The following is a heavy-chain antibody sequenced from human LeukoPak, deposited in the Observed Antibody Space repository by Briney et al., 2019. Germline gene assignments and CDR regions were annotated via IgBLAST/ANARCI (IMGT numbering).Heavy chain of an antibody. J-gene: IGHJ6*02. CDR1: GGSFSGYY. CDR2: INHSGST. V-gene: IGHV4-34*01. Sequence: SETLSLTCAVYGGSFSGYYWSWIRQPPGKGLEWIGEINHSGSTSYSPSPKSRVTISVDTSKNQFSLKLSSVTAADTAVYYCARGLLSPYYYYGMDVWGQGTTVTVSS. CDR3: ARGLLSPYYYYGMDV. D-gene: IGHD3-9*01.